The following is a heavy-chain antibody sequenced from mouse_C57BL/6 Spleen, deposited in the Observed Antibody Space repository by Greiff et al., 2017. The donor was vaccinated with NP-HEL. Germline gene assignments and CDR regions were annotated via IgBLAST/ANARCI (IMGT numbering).Heavy chain of an antibody. V-gene: IGHV1-42*01. D-gene: IGHD4-1*01. CDR1: GYSFTGYY. CDR2: INPSTGGT. J-gene: IGHJ1*03. Sequence: EVQLQQSGPELVKPGASVKISCKASGYSFTGYYMNWVKQSPEKSLEWIGEINPSTGGTTYNQKFKAKATLTVDKSSSTAYMQLKSLTSEDSAVYYCARGKTGTGYFDVWGTGTTVTVSS. CDR3: ARGKTGTGYFDV.